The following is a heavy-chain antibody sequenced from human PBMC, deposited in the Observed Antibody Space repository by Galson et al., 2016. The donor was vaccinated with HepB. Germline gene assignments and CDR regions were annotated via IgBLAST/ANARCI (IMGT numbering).Heavy chain of an antibody. J-gene: IGHJ6*02. D-gene: IGHD2-21*01. CDR2: ISYDGSNK. CDR1: GFTFSNYA. Sequence: SLRLSCAASGFTFSNYALHWVRQAPGKGLEWVAIISYDGSNKYYADSVKGRFTISRDISKNTLYLQMSSLRAEDTAVYYCAREPIVEPYYYVMDVWGQGTTVTVSS. CDR3: AREPIVEPYYYVMDV. V-gene: IGHV3-30-3*01.